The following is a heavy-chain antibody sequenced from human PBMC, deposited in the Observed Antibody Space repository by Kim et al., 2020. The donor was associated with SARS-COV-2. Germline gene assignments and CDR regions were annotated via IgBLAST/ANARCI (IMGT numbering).Heavy chain of an antibody. V-gene: IGHV1-3*01. CDR3: ARVVMSHNWNDVPFDY. CDR2: INAGNGNT. D-gene: IGHD1-1*01. CDR1: GYTFTSYA. Sequence: ASVKVSCKASGYTFTSYAMHWVRQAPGQRLEWMGWINAGNGNTKYSQKFQGRVTITRDTSASTAYMELSSLRSEDTAVYYCARVVMSHNWNDVPFDYWGQGTLVTVSS. J-gene: IGHJ4*02.